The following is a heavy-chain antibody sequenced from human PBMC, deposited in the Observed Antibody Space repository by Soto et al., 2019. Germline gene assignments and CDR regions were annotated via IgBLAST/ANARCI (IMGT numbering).Heavy chain of an antibody. Sequence: SETLSLTCTVSGGSISSYYWTWIRQPPGKGLEWIGYIFHSGSTNYNPSLKSRVTISVDTSKNQFSLKLSSVTAADTAVYYCARHYSAYSSSDWFDPWGQGTLVTVSS. J-gene: IGHJ5*02. D-gene: IGHD6-6*01. CDR1: GGSISSYY. V-gene: IGHV4-59*08. CDR2: IFHSGST. CDR3: ARHYSAYSSSDWFDP.